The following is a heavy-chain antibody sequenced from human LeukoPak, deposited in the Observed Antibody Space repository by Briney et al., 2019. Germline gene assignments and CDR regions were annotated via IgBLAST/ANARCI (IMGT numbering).Heavy chain of an antibody. CDR1: GFTFSNFG. J-gene: IGHJ6*03. CDR3: AKAGYSYGSFYYYYMDV. CDR2: ISGSGGST. V-gene: IGHV3-23*01. D-gene: IGHD5-18*01. Sequence: PGGSLRLSCAASGFTFSNFGMTWVRQAPGKGLEWVSGISGSGGSTHYADSVKGRLTISRDNSKNTLYLQMNSLRAEDTAVYYCAKAGYSYGSFYYYYMDVWGKGTTVTVSS.